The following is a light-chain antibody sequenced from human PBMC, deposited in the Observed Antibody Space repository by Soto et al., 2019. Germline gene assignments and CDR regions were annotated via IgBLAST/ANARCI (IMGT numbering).Light chain of an antibody. Sequence: QSVLTQPASVSGSLGQSITISCTGTSSDVGSYNLVSWYQQHPGKAPKLMIYEGSKRPSGVSNRFSGSKSGNTASLTISGLQAEDEADYYCCSYAGSSTSYVFGTGTRSPS. CDR3: CSYAGSSTSYV. J-gene: IGLJ1*01. CDR1: SSDVGSYNL. CDR2: EGS. V-gene: IGLV2-23*01.